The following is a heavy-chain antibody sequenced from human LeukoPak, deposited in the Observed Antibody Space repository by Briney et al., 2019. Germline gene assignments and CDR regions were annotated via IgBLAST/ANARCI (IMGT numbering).Heavy chain of an antibody. Sequence: SETLSLTCIVSGGSINNHYWTWIRQTPGKGLEWIGDIHYTGTTKYNPSLKSRVTISVDTSKNQFSLKLSSVTAADTAVYYCAETSSSPGAFDIWGQGTMVTVSS. CDR1: GGSINNHY. V-gene: IGHV4-59*11. J-gene: IGHJ3*02. CDR2: IHYTGTT. CDR3: AETSSSPGAFDI. D-gene: IGHD6-6*01.